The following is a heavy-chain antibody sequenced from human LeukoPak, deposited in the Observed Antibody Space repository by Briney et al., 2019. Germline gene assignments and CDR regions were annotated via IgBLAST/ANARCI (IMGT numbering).Heavy chain of an antibody. D-gene: IGHD2-2*01. Sequence: SETLSLTCTVSGGSVSGGSYYWSWIRQPPGKGLEWIGYIYYSGSTNYNPSLKNRVTISLDTSKNQFSLRLSSVTAADTAVYYCALWFCSRTSCYVDYWGQGTLVTVSS. V-gene: IGHV4-61*01. J-gene: IGHJ4*02. CDR1: GGSVSGGSYY. CDR2: IYYSGST. CDR3: ALWFCSRTSCYVDY.